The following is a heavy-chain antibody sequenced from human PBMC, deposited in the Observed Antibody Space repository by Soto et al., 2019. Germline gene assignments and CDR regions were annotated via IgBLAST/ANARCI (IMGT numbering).Heavy chain of an antibody. J-gene: IGHJ6*02. Sequence: GGSLRLSCAASGFTLISYGMHWVRQAPGKGLEWVAFISPDGRNKDYADSVKGRFTISRDNSKSTLYLQMNSLRAEDTALYYCAKGRSYYYYYGVDVWGQGTTVTVSS. CDR3: AKGRSYYYYYGVDV. CDR2: ISPDGRNK. V-gene: IGHV3-30*18. CDR1: GFTLISYG.